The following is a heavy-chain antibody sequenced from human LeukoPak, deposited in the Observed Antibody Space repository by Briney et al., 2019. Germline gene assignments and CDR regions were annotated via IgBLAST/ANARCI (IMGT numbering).Heavy chain of an antibody. D-gene: IGHD1-26*01. V-gene: IGHV3-64*01. CDR3: ASGRLTLKSFDC. Sequence: GGSLILSCAASGFTFSSYSMNWVRQAPGKGLEYVSAITSNGGSTYYANSVKGRFTISRDNPKNTLYLQMGSLRPEDMAVYYCASGRLTLKSFDCWGQGTLVTVSS. CDR1: GFTFSSYS. CDR2: ITSNGGST. J-gene: IGHJ4*02.